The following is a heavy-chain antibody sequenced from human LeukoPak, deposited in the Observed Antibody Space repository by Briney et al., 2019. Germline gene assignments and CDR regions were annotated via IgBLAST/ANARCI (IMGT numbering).Heavy chain of an antibody. D-gene: IGHD6-13*01. J-gene: IGHJ5*02. CDR3: ARDRSARIAAAGTGRFDP. CDR1: GLTFSSYG. V-gene: IGHV3-33*01. Sequence: GGSLRLSCAASGLTFSSYGMHWVRQAPGKGLEWVAVIWYDGSNKYYADSVKGRFTISRDNSKNTLYLQMNSLRAEDTAVYYCARDRSARIAAAGTGRFDPWGQGTLVTVSS. CDR2: IWYDGSNK.